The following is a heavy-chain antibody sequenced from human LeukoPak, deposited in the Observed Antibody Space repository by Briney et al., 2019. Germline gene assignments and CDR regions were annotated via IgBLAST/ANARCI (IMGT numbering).Heavy chain of an antibody. J-gene: IGHJ4*02. D-gene: IGHD3-10*01. V-gene: IGHV3-23*01. Sequence: GGSLRLSCAASGFTFSNFAMSWVCQAPGKGLEWVSAISGSGGDTYYADSVKGRFTISRDNAKSTLYLQMNSLRAEDTAVYYCAKDLWSKSNWGQGTLVTVSS. CDR2: ISGSGGDT. CDR3: AKDLWSKSN. CDR1: GFTFSNFA.